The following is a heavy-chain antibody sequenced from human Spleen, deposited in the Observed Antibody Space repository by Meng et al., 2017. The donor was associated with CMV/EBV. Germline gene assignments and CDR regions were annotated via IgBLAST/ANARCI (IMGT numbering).Heavy chain of an antibody. V-gene: IGHV4-59*01. Sequence: SETLSLTCTVSGGSISSYYWSWIRQPPGKGLEWIGYIYYSGCTNYNPSLKSRVTISVDTSKNQFSLKLSSVTAADTAVYYCARDGGRQQLVQKVDYYGMDVWGQGTTVTVSS. D-gene: IGHD6-13*01. CDR1: GGSISSYY. CDR2: IYYSGCT. CDR3: ARDGGRQQLVQKVDYYGMDV. J-gene: IGHJ6*02.